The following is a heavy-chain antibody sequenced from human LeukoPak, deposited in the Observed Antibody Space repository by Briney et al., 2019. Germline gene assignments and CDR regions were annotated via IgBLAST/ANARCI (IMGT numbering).Heavy chain of an antibody. CDR1: GYTFTGYY. D-gene: IGHD6-13*01. J-gene: IGHJ4*02. CDR2: INPNSGGT. V-gene: IGHV1-2*02. CDR3: ARDGQGAGKTYDY. Sequence: GASVKVSCKASGYTFTGYYMHWVRQAPGQGLEWMGDINPNSGGTKYAQKFQGRITMTRDTSISTAYMELSRLRSDDTAVYYCARDGQGAGKTYDYWGQGALVTVPS.